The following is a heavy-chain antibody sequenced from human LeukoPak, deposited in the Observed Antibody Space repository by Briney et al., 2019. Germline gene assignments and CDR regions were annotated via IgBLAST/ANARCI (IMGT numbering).Heavy chain of an antibody. D-gene: IGHD6-13*01. J-gene: IGHJ6*02. Sequence: PGGSLRLSCAASGFTFSSYAMHWVRQAPGKGLEWVAVISYDGSNKYYADSVKGRFTISRDNSKNTLYLQMNSLRAEDTAVYYCARPSSPTYYYYGMDVWGQGTTVTVSS. CDR2: ISYDGSNK. V-gene: IGHV3-30-3*01. CDR1: GFTFSSYA. CDR3: ARPSSPTYYYYGMDV.